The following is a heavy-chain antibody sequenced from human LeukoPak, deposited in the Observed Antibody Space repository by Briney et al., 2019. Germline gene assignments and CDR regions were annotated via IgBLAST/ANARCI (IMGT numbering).Heavy chain of an antibody. CDR1: GFTFSRYW. CDR2: ITTDGSST. CDR3: ARGSLWLQLDY. Sequence: GGSLRLSCVDSGFTFSRYWMHWVRQAPGKGLVWVSHITTDGSSTSYADSVKGRFTISRDNAKNTLYLQMNSLRAEDTAVYYCARGSLWLQLDYWGQGTLVTVSS. J-gene: IGHJ4*02. V-gene: IGHV3-74*01. D-gene: IGHD5-24*01.